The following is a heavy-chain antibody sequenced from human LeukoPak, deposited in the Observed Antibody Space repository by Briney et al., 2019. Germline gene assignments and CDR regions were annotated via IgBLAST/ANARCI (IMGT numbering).Heavy chain of an antibody. CDR3: AHTYCSGGSCYHFDY. CDR2: IYWDDDK. J-gene: IGHJ4*02. D-gene: IGHD2-15*01. CDR1: GFSLSTSGVG. V-gene: IGHV2-5*02. Sequence: SGPTLVNPTQTLTLTCTFSGFSLSTSGVGVGWIRQPPGKALEWLALIYWDDDKRYSPSLKSRLTITKDSSENQVVLTMTNMDPVDTATYYCAHTYCSGGSCYHFDYWGQGTLVTVSS.